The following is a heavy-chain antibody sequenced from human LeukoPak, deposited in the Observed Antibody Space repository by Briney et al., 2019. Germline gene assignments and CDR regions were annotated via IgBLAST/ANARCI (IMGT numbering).Heavy chain of an antibody. D-gene: IGHD1-26*01. CDR3: TTWSFRLGY. J-gene: IGHJ4*02. Sequence: PSETLSLTCTVSGGSISSYYWSWVRQAPGKGLEWVGRIKSKTDGGTTDYAAPVKGRLTISRDDSKNTLYLQMNSLKTEDTAVYYCTTWSFRLGYWGQGTLVTVSS. CDR2: IKSKTDGGTT. V-gene: IGHV3-15*01. CDR1: GGSISSYY.